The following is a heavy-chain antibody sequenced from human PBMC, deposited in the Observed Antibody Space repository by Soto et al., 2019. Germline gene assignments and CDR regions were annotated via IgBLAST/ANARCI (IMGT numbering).Heavy chain of an antibody. CDR3: ARERKIAPGLPRNFFDV. D-gene: IGHD3-9*01. J-gene: IGHJ4*02. Sequence: TSETLSLTCNVSGVSLSHGGFYWTWIRQHPGKGLEWVGHLYFMGATYYNPSLGGRVSMSVDTSKNQYSLRLTSVTAADTAVYFCARERKIAPGLPRNFFDVWCQGILVTVSS. V-gene: IGHV4-31*03. CDR1: GVSLSHGGFY. CDR2: LYFMGAT.